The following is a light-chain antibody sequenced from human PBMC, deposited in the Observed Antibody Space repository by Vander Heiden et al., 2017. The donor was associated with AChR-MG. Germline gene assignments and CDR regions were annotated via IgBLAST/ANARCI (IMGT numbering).Light chain of an antibody. V-gene: IGKV3-15*01. CDR2: GAS. Sequence: EIVMTQSPATLSVSPGASATLSCRASQTVSSNLAWYQQKPGQAPRLVIYGASTRATDIPARFSGSGSGTEFTLTISSLQSEDFAVYYCQQYTNWPLTFGGGTKVEIK. CDR1: QTVSSN. J-gene: IGKJ4*01. CDR3: QQYTNWPLT.